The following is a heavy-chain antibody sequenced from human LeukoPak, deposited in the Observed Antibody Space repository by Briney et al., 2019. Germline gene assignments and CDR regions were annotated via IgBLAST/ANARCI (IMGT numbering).Heavy chain of an antibody. Sequence: SETLSLTCTVSGGSVSSGSYYWSWIRQPPGKGLEWIGYIYYSGSTNYNPSLKSRVTISVDTSKNQFSLKLSSVTAADTAVYYCARFRTWGDKAFDYWGQGTLVTVSS. J-gene: IGHJ4*02. CDR1: GGSVSSGSYY. D-gene: IGHD2-21*02. CDR3: ARFRTWGDKAFDY. V-gene: IGHV4-61*01. CDR2: IYYSGST.